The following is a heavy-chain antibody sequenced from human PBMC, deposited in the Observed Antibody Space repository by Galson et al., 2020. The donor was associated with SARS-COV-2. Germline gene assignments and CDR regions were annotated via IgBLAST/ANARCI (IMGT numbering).Heavy chain of an antibody. V-gene: IGHV3-48*03. D-gene: IGHD3-10*01. CDR3: ASTLWFGGAFDI. CDR2: ISSRGNNL. CDR1: GFPFNRYE. Sequence: GESLKIPCAAPGFPFNRYEMNWVRPAPGKGLEWVSHISSRGNNLYYPDSVKGRFTISRDNSKNTLYLQMNSLRAEDTAVYYCASTLWFGGAFDIWGQGTMVTVSS. J-gene: IGHJ3*02.